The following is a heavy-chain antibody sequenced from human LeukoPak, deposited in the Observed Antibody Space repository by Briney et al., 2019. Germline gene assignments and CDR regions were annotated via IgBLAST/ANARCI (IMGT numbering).Heavy chain of an antibody. V-gene: IGHV4-61*01. CDR1: GGSISSGSYY. Sequence: SETLSLTCTVSGGSISSGSYYWSWIRQPPGKGLEWIGYIYCSGSTNYNPSLKSRVTISVDTSKNQFSLKLSSVTAADTAVYYCARVEQLAPAGYFQHWGQGTLVTVSS. D-gene: IGHD6-13*01. CDR2: IYCSGST. CDR3: ARVEQLAPAGYFQH. J-gene: IGHJ1*01.